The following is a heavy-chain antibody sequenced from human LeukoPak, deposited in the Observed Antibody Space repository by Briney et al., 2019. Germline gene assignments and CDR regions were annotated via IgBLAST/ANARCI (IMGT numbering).Heavy chain of an antibody. Sequence: GGSLRLSCAASGNYWMHWVRQAPGKGLVWVSHINSDGSWTSYADSVKGRFTISKDNAKSTVYLQMDSLRAEDTAVYYCVSFYETYWGRGTLVTVSS. D-gene: IGHD2/OR15-2a*01. V-gene: IGHV3-74*01. J-gene: IGHJ4*02. CDR2: INSDGSWT. CDR1: GNYW. CDR3: VSFYETY.